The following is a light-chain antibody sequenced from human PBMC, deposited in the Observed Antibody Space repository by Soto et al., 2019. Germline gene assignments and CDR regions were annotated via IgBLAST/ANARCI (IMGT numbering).Light chain of an antibody. CDR1: SSNIGSDY. CDR2: RNN. V-gene: IGLV1-47*01. CDR3: AAWDGSLRGVL. Sequence: QSVLTQPPSASGTPGQRVTISCSGSSSNIGSDYVFWYQQFPGTAPKLLIYRNNQRPSVVPDRFSGSKSGTSASLAISGLRSEDEADYYCAAWDGSLRGVLFGGGTQLTVL. J-gene: IGLJ2*01.